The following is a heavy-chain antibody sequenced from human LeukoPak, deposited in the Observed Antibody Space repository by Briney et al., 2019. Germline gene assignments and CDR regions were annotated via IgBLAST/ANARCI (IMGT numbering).Heavy chain of an antibody. CDR2: IRYDGSNK. J-gene: IGHJ4*02. D-gene: IGHD3-10*01. CDR3: AKDAPLLWFGESYYFDY. Sequence: GGSLRLSCAASGFTFSSYGMHWVRQAPGKGLEWVAFIRYDGSNKYYADSVKGRFTISRDNSKNTLYLQMNSLRAEDTAVYYCAKDAPLLWFGESYYFDYWGQGTLVTVSS. CDR1: GFTFSSYG. V-gene: IGHV3-30*02.